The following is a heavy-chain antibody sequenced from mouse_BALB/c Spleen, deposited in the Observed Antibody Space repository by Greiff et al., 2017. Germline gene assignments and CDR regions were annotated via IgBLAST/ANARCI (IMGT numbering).Heavy chain of an antibody. J-gene: IGHJ4*01. V-gene: IGHV1-7*01. Sequence: VQVVESGAELAKPGASVKMSCKASGYTFTSYWMHWVKQRPGQGLEWIGYINPSTGYTEYNQKFKDKATLTADKSSSTAYMQLSSLTSEDSAVYYCARRDYENAMDYWGQGTSVTVSS. CDR1: GYTFTSYW. D-gene: IGHD2-4*01. CDR3: ARRDYENAMDY. CDR2: INPSTGYT.